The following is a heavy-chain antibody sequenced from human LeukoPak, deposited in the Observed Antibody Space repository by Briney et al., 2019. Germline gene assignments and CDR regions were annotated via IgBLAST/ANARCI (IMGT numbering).Heavy chain of an antibody. J-gene: IGHJ5*02. V-gene: IGHV4-30-4*01. CDR1: GGSIGSGDYY. D-gene: IGHD3-10*01. Sequence: SQTLSLTCTVSGGSIGSGDYYWSWIRQPPGKGLEWIGYIYYSGSTYYNPSLKSRVTISVDTSRNQFSLKLSSVTAADTAVYYCARASDYYGSGSYYRGFDPWGQGTLVTVSS. CDR3: ARASDYYGSGSYYRGFDP. CDR2: IYYSGST.